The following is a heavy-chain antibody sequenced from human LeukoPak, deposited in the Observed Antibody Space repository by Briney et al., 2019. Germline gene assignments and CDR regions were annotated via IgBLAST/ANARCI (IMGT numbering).Heavy chain of an antibody. J-gene: IGHJ5*02. CDR2: ISSSGSTI. Sequence: GGSLRLSCAASGFTFSDYYMSWIRQAPGKGLEWVSYISSSGSTIYYADSVKGRFTISRDNAKNSLYLQMNSLRAEDTAVYYCLVDTAMVTGNWFDPWGQGALVTVSS. V-gene: IGHV3-11*01. CDR3: LVDTAMVTGNWFDP. D-gene: IGHD5-18*01. CDR1: GFTFSDYY.